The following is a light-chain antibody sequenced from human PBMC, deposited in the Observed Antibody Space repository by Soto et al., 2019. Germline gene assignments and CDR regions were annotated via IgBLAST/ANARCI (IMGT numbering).Light chain of an antibody. J-gene: IGKJ2*01. CDR2: GAS. CDR1: QSVSASY. Sequence: EIVLTQSPGTLSLSPGERATLSCRASQSVSASYLAWYQQKPGQAPRLLIYGASTSATCIPDRFSGSGSGIDFTLTISSLEPEDFAVYYCHQYGVSSGTFGQGTNLEIK. V-gene: IGKV3-20*01. CDR3: HQYGVSSGT.